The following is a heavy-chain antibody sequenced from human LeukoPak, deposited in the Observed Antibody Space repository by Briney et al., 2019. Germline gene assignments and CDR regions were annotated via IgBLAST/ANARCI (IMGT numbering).Heavy chain of an antibody. CDR1: GGSISSYY. CDR2: TYYSGST. CDR3: AREKLRNLSYFDY. Sequence: SETLSLTCTVSGGSISSYYWSWIRQPPGKGLEWIGYTYYSGSTNYNPSLKSRVTISVDTSKNQFSLKLSSVTAADTAVYYCAREKLRNLSYFDYWGQGTLVTVSS. J-gene: IGHJ4*02. V-gene: IGHV4-59*01. D-gene: IGHD4-17*01.